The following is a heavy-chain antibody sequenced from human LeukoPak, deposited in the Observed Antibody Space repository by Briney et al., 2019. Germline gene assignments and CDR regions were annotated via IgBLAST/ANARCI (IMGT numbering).Heavy chain of an antibody. V-gene: IGHV3-23*01. J-gene: IGHJ3*02. Sequence: GGSVRLSCAASGFTFSSYGMSWVRQAPGKGLEWVSAISGSGGSTYYAGSVKGRFTISRDNSKNTLYLQMSSLRAEDTAVYYCAKDMVWFGDAFDIWGQGTMVTVSS. CDR3: AKDMVWFGDAFDI. CDR1: GFTFSSYG. D-gene: IGHD3-10*01. CDR2: ISGSGGST.